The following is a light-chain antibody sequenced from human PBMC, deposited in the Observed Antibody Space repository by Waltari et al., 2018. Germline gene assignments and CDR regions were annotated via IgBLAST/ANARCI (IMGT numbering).Light chain of an antibody. CDR3: HQYLTSPRTS. V-gene: IGKV4-1*01. CDR1: QSLFSSYNDKNY. J-gene: IGKJ2*03. CDR2: WAS. Sequence: DVVLTQSPDSLAVSLGERATINCRSSQSLFSSYNDKNYLAWYHHIPSPPPKLILYWASSRDFGVPDRVSGGGSAADFSLTISEVQPEDVGIYYCHQYLTSPRTSFGQGTKLEI.